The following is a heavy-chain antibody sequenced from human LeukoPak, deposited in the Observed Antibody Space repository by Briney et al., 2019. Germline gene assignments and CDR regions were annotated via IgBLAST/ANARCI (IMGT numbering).Heavy chain of an antibody. Sequence: GGSLRLSCAASGFIFSSYSMNWVRQAPGKGLEWVSYISSSGSTIYYADSVKGRFTLSRDNAKNSLYLQMNSLRAEDTAVYYCARDPYYYGSGNYHDAFDIWGQGTMVTVSS. CDR2: ISSSGSTI. D-gene: IGHD3-10*01. CDR1: GFIFSSYS. CDR3: ARDPYYYGSGNYHDAFDI. J-gene: IGHJ3*02. V-gene: IGHV3-48*04.